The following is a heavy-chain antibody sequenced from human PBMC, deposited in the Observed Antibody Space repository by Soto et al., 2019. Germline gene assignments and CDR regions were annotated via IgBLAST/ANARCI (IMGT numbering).Heavy chain of an antibody. V-gene: IGHV3-23*01. CDR1: GFTFRSYA. CDR3: ARDYAPGRYFDY. Sequence: GGSQRLSCAASGFTFRSYAMSWVRQAPGKGLEWVSAISGSGGSTYYADSVKGRFTISRDNSKNTLYLQMNSLRAEDTAVYYCARDYAPGRYFDYWGQGTLVTVSS. CDR2: ISGSGGST. J-gene: IGHJ4*02. D-gene: IGHD2-2*01.